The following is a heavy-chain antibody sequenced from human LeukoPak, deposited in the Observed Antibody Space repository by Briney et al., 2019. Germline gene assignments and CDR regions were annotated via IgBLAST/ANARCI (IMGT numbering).Heavy chain of an antibody. Sequence: ASVKVSCKASGGTFSSYAISWVRQAPGQGLEWMGGIIPIFGTANYAQKFQGRVTITADESTSTAYMELSSLKSDDTAVYYCARLSREARHWGDAFDIWGHGTMVTVSS. V-gene: IGHV1-69*13. J-gene: IGHJ3*02. CDR2: IIPIFGTA. CDR1: GGTFSSYA. D-gene: IGHD3-16*01. CDR3: ARLSREARHWGDAFDI.